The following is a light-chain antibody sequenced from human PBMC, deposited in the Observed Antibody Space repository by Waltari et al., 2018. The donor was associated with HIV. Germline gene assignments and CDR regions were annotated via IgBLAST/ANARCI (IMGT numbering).Light chain of an antibody. CDR3: GAWDDGLGAYV. CDR1: RPNVGDNY. CDR2: ENN. Sequence: QSVLTQPPSVSAAPGQKVTISCSGSRPNVGDNYVSWYPQLPGTAHKVVRYENNNRSSEITDRVSGVKAGASATLGITGRQAGDDADYYCGAWDDGLGAYVFGGGTKVTVL. J-gene: IGLJ1*01. V-gene: IGLV1-51*02.